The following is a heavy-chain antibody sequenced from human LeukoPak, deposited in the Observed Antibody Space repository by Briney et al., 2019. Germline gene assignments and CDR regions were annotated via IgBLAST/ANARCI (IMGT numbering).Heavy chain of an antibody. D-gene: IGHD3-10*02. Sequence: GGSLRLSCVASGFTFSSYGMHWVRQAPGKGLEWVAFIRSDGSIKYYADSVKGRFTISRDNSKNSLYLQMNSLRAEDTAVYYCAELGITMIGGVWGKGTTVTISS. CDR3: AELGITMIGGV. V-gene: IGHV3-30*02. J-gene: IGHJ6*04. CDR2: IRSDGSIK. CDR1: GFTFSSYG.